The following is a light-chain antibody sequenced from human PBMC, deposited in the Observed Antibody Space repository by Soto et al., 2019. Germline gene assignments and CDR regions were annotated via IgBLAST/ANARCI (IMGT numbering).Light chain of an antibody. CDR3: QHYGTSRVT. V-gene: IGKV3-20*01. Sequence: EIVLTQSPDTLSLSPGERATLSCRASQSVSNNRLAWYQQRPGQAPSLLIYGAFSRATGVPDRFSGSGSGTDFTLTISRLEPEDFAVYSCQHYGTSRVTFGRGTKVDVK. J-gene: IGKJ3*01. CDR1: QSVSNNR. CDR2: GAF.